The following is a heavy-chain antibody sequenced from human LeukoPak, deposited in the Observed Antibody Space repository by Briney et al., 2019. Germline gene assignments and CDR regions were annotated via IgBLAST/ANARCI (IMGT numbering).Heavy chain of an antibody. CDR1: GFTFSTYS. Sequence: PEGSLRLSCAASGFTFSTYSMNWVRQAPGKGLEWVSSISSGSSYVYYADSVKGRFTISRDNAKNSLYLQMNSLRAEDTAMYFCARVPSDYWGQGTLVTVSS. CDR3: ARVPSDY. J-gene: IGHJ4*02. V-gene: IGHV3-21*01. CDR2: ISSGSSYV.